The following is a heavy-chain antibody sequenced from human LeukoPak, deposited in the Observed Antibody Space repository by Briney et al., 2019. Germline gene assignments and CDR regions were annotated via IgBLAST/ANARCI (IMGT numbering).Heavy chain of an antibody. CDR1: GGTFSSYA. J-gene: IGHJ6*03. CDR3: ARGGSGWYGDYYYMDV. CDR2: IIPIFGTA. Sequence: SVKVSCKASGGTFSSYAISWVRQAPGQGLEWMGGIIPIFGTANYAQKFQGRVTITTDESTSTAYMELSSLRPEDTAVYYCARGGSGWYGDYYYMDVWGKGTTVTVSS. D-gene: IGHD6-19*01. V-gene: IGHV1-69*05.